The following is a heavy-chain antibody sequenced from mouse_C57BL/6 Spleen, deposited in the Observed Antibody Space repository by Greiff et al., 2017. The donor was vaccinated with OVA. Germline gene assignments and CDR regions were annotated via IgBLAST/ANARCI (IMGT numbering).Heavy chain of an antibody. CDR3: AYGNFYYAMDY. D-gene: IGHD2-1*01. Sequence: QVQLQQSGPELVKPGASVKISCKASGYAFSSSWMNWVKQRPGKGLEWIGRIYPGDGDTNYNGKFKGKATLTADKSSSTAYMQLSSLTSEDSAVYFCAYGNFYYAMDYWGQGTSVTVSS. CDR1: GYAFSSSW. V-gene: IGHV1-82*01. J-gene: IGHJ4*01. CDR2: IYPGDGDT.